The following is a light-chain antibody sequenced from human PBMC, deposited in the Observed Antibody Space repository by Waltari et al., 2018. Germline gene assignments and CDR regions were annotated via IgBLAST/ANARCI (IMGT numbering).Light chain of an antibody. J-gene: IGKJ4*01. CDR1: QSISAW. CDR2: DAS. CDR3: HQYTNFPLT. Sequence: DIQMTQSPSTLSASVGDRVTITCRASQSISAWLAWYQLRPGKAPKLLISDASILERGVPSRFSCSGSGTEFTLTINSLQPDDFATYYCHQYTNFPLTFGGGTTVEIK. V-gene: IGKV1-5*01.